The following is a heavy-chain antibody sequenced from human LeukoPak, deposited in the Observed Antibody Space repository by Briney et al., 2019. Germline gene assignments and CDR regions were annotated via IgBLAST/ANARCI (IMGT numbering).Heavy chain of an antibody. D-gene: IGHD4-17*01. CDR2: IYTSGST. J-gene: IGHJ4*02. Sequence: SQTLSLTCTVSGGSISSGSYYWSWIRQPAGQGLEWIGRIYTSGSTNYNPSLKSRVTISVDTSKNQFSLKLSSVAAADTAVYYCARAPLDYGVDYWGQGTLVTVSS. CDR3: ARAPLDYGVDY. V-gene: IGHV4-61*02. CDR1: GGSISSGSYY.